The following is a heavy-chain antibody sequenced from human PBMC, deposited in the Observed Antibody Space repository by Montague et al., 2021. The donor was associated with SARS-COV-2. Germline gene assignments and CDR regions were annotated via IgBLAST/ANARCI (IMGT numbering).Heavy chain of an antibody. J-gene: IGHJ2*01. CDR1: SGSISSYY. Sequence: SETLSLTCTVSSGSISSYYWNWIRQSPGKGLEWIGYVYCSGSTRYSPSLRGRVIISADTSKSQISLRLNSLSAEDTAVYYCAGDRGRLWQFDLWGRGTLVTVS. V-gene: IGHV4-59*12. D-gene: IGHD5-12*01. CDR2: VYCSGST. CDR3: AGDRGRLWQFDL.